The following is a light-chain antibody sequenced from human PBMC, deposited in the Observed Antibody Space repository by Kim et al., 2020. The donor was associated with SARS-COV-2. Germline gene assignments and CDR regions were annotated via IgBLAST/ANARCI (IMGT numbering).Light chain of an antibody. CDR2: QDS. V-gene: IGLV3-1*01. J-gene: IGLJ2*01. CDR1: KLGDKY. CDR3: QAWDSSTVV. Sequence: SSSLPPPPSFSFSPGQPASITCSGDKLGDKYACWYQQKPGQSPVVVIYQDSKRPSGIPERFSGSNSGNTATLTLSGTQAMDEADYYCQAWDSSTVVFGGGTQLTVL.